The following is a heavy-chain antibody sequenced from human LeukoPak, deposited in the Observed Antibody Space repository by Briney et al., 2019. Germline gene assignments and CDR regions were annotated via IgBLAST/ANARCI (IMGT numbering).Heavy chain of an antibody. CDR2: TNWDGGRT. D-gene: IGHD2-21*02. CDR3: ARDGLRRPPTPYCGGDCPLDY. Sequence: GGSLRLSCAASGLTFSSYGMHWGRQTPGKGLEWVSGTNWDGGRTGYADSVKGRFTISRDNAKKSLYLQMNSLRVEDTAMYYCARDGLRRPPTPYCGGDCPLDYWGQGTLVSVSS. J-gene: IGHJ4*02. V-gene: IGHV3-20*04. CDR1: GLTFSSYG.